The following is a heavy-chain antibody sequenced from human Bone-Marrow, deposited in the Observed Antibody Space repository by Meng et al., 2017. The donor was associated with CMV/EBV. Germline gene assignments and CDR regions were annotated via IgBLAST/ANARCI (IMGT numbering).Heavy chain of an antibody. CDR3: ARAGDFWSASDMDD. V-gene: IGHV3-7*01. CDR2: IKQDGSEK. J-gene: IGHJ4*02. CDR1: GFTFSSYW. Sequence: GESLKISCAASGFTFSSYWMHWVRQAPGKGLEWVANIKQDGSEKYYVDSVKGRFTISRDNAKNSVYLQMNSLRAEDTAVYYCARAGDFWSASDMDDWGQGTLVTVSS. D-gene: IGHD3-3*01.